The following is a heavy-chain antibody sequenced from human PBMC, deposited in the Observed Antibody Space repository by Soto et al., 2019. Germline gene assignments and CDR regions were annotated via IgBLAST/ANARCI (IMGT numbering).Heavy chain of an antibody. CDR3: AKDLRYSSACPLCS. CDR1: GFTFTSYA. V-gene: IGHV3-23*01. D-gene: IGHD6-19*01. CDR2: ITGSGDSA. J-gene: IGHJ5*02. Sequence: GGSLRLSCAASGFTFTSYAMSWVRQAPGKGLEWVSAITGSGDSAYYADSVRGRFTISRDNSKNTVYLQMNSLRAEDTAVYYCAKDLRYSSACPLCSWGQGTLVTVSS.